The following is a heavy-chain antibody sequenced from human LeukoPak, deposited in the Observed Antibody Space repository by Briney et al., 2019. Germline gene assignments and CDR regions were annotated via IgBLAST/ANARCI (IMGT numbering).Heavy chain of an antibody. CDR1: GFTFSSYA. J-gene: IGHJ4*02. D-gene: IGHD3/OR15-3a*01. Sequence: GGSLRLSCAASGFTFSSYAMHWVRQAPGKGLEWVAVVSFDGDNKYYADSVKDRFTISRDNSQNTLYLQLNSLRAEDTAVYYCARDWTLNYWGQGTLVTVSP. V-gene: IGHV3-30-3*01. CDR2: VSFDGDNK. CDR3: ARDWTLNY.